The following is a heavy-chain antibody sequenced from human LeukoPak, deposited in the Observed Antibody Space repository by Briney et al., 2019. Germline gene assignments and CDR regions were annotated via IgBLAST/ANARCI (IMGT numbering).Heavy chain of an antibody. D-gene: IGHD5-12*01. CDR3: ARGTRIVATTLDY. CDR1: GFSFSDYG. CDR2: ISTRSNLI. V-gene: IGHV3-21*01. Sequence: GGSLRLYCAASGFSFSDYGMNWVRQAPGKGLEWVSFISTRSNLIYDADSVKGRFSISRDNTRNSLYLQMNSLRAEDTAVYYCARGTRIVATTLDYWGQGTLVTVSS. J-gene: IGHJ4*02.